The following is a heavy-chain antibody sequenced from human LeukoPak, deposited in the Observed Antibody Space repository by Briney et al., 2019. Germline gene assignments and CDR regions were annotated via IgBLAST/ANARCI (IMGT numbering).Heavy chain of an antibody. Sequence: SETLSLTCTVSGGSISSSSYYWGWIRQPPGKGLEWIGSIYYSGSTYYNPSLKSRVTISVDTSKNQFSLKLSSVTAADTAVYYCASPTPPITPYYYSYMDVWGKGTTVTVSS. V-gene: IGHV4-39*01. CDR1: GGSISSSSYY. CDR3: ASPTPPITPYYYSYMDV. D-gene: IGHD3-10*01. CDR2: IYYSGST. J-gene: IGHJ6*03.